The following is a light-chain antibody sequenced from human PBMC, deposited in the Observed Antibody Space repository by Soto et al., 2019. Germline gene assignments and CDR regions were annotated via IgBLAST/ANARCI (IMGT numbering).Light chain of an antibody. CDR2: ASS. Sequence: AVQMTQSPSSLSASVGDRVIITCRASQDIRNDLSWYQQKPGNAPKPLMYASSRLQSGVPSRFSGSGSSTYFPPTISSLQPEYSVTYSCLQDYSSPRALGQGTKVEIK. CDR1: QDIRND. J-gene: IGKJ1*01. V-gene: IGKV1-6*01. CDR3: LQDYSSPRA.